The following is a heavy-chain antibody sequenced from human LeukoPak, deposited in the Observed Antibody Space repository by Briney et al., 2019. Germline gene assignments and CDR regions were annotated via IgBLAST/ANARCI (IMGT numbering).Heavy chain of an antibody. Sequence: SGGSLRLSCAASGFTSSNYAMTWVRQTPGKGLEWVSSISASGASTYHADSVKGRFTISRDNSKNTLFLQMNSLRAEDTAVYYCVKSPWAYKWFDPWGQGTLVTVSS. D-gene: IGHD1-14*01. CDR3: VKSPWAYKWFDP. CDR1: GFTSSNYA. J-gene: IGHJ5*02. V-gene: IGHV3-23*01. CDR2: ISASGAST.